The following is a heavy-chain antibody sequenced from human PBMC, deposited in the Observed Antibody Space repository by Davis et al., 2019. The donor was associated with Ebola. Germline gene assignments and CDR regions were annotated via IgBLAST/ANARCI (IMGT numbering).Heavy chain of an antibody. CDR2: ISDNGGNT. Sequence: GESLKISCAASGFTFSVYAMSWVRQAPGKGLEWVSSISDNGGNTQYADSVKGRFTISRDNPKNALYLQMNSLRAEDTAVYYYAKDYSSGWSNYYYGVDVWGQGTTVTVSS. D-gene: IGHD6-19*01. CDR1: GFTFSVYA. V-gene: IGHV3-23*01. CDR3: AKDYSSGWSNYYYGVDV. J-gene: IGHJ6*02.